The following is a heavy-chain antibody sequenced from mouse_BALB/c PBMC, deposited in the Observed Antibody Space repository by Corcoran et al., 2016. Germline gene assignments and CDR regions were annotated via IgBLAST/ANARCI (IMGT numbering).Heavy chain of an antibody. Sequence: EVPLQQSGPELVKPGAPMKISCKASGYSFTGYSMKWVKQSHGKNLEGIGLINPYNGGTSYNQKFTGKDTLTVDKSSSTAYMELLSLTSEASAVYYCARGGYYCLDYWGQGTTLTVS. V-gene: IGHV1-26*01. CDR2: INPYNGGT. CDR1: GYSFTGYS. J-gene: IGHJ2*01. CDR3: ARGGYYCLDY. D-gene: IGHD2-3*01.